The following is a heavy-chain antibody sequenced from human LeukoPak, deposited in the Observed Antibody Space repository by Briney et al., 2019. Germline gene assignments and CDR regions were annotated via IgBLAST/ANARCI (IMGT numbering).Heavy chain of an antibody. D-gene: IGHD4/OR15-4a*01. V-gene: IGHV3-53*01. CDR1: GFTVSSNS. CDR2: IYSDNT. J-gene: IGHJ4*02. Sequence: GGSLRLSCTVSGFTVSSNSMSWVRQAPGKGLEWVSFIYSDNTHYSDSVKGRFTIPRDNSKNTLYLQMNSLRAEDTAVYYCARRAGAYSPPYDYWGQGALVTVSS. CDR3: ARRAGAYSPPYDY.